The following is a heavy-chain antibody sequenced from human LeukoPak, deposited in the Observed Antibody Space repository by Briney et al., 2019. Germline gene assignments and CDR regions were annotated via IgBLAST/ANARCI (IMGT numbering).Heavy chain of an antibody. Sequence: PSETLSLTCAVSGESFSRYFWTWIRQPPGKGLEWLGEINHSGSTNYNPSLKSRATMSVDTSKNHFSLKMTSVSAADTAVYYCARAYSDYVRYLQHWGQGTLVTVSS. V-gene: IGHV4-34*01. CDR2: INHSGST. CDR3: ARAYSDYVRYLQH. CDR1: GESFSRYF. J-gene: IGHJ1*01. D-gene: IGHD4-11*01.